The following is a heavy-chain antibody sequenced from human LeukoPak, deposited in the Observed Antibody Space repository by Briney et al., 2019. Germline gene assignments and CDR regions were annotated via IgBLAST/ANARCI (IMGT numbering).Heavy chain of an antibody. V-gene: IGHV1-46*01. CDR3: ARDTGYSSSSDY. D-gene: IGHD6-6*01. CDR1: GDTFTNYY. J-gene: IGHJ4*02. Sequence: ASVKVSCKASGDTFTNYYIHWVRQAPGHGLEWMGIVDPSGGSTSYAQKFQGRVTMTRDKSTSTVYMEVGSLRSEDTAVYYCARDTGYSSSSDYWGQGTLVTVSS. CDR2: VDPSGGST.